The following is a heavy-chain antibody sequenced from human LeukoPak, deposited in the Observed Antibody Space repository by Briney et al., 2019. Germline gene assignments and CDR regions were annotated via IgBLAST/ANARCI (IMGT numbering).Heavy chain of an antibody. V-gene: IGHV3-7*01. Sequence: PVGSLRLSCTASGFTFSSYWMSWVRQAPGEGLEWVANINQDASEKYYVDSVKGRFTISRDNAKNSLYLQMNSLRAEDTAVYYCARGRRVPAAMGNWFDPWGQGTLVTVSS. CDR3: ARGRRVPAAMGNWFDP. CDR1: GFTFSSYW. CDR2: INQDASEK. J-gene: IGHJ5*02. D-gene: IGHD2-2*01.